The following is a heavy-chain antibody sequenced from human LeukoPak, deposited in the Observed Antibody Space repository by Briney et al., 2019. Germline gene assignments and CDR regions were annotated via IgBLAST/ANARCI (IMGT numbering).Heavy chain of an antibody. CDR2: ISYDGSNK. CDR1: GFTFNTYP. V-gene: IGHV3-30*04. Sequence: GRSLRLSCEASGFTFNTYPMHWVRQAPGKGLEWVAMISYDGSNKHHADSVKGRFTITRDNSKNTLSLQMNSLSAEDTAVYYCARAAPEFYGMDVWGKGTTVTVSS. J-gene: IGHJ6*04. CDR3: ARAAPEFYGMDV. D-gene: IGHD3-10*01.